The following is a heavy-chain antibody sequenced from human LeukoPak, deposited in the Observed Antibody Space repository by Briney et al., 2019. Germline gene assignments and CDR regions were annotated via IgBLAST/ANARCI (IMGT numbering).Heavy chain of an antibody. CDR2: IKQDGSSK. CDR3: ATSYDSSGNN. CDR1: GFTFSIFW. J-gene: IGHJ4*02. Sequence: GGSLRLSCAASGFTFSIFWMSWVRQAPGKGLEWVANIKQDGSSKYYVHSVKGRFTISRDNARNSLYLEMNNLRAEDTAIYYCATSYDSSGNNWGQGTLVTVSS. D-gene: IGHD3-22*01. V-gene: IGHV3-7*01.